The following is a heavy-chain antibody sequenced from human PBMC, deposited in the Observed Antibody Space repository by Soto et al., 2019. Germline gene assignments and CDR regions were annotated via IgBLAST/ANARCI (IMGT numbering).Heavy chain of an antibody. Sequence: DVQLLESGGGLVQPGGSLTLSCAASRFTFSDFAMSWVRQAPGKGLEWVSAIGGGGTDTYYADSVKGRFTISRDNSKNTLDLQMNSLRDEDTAVDYCAKDAVPYNGKWDWFDSWGQGTLVTVSS. V-gene: IGHV3-23*01. CDR2: IGGGGTDT. J-gene: IGHJ5*01. CDR3: AKDAVPYNGKWDWFDS. CDR1: RFTFSDFA. D-gene: IGHD1-26*01.